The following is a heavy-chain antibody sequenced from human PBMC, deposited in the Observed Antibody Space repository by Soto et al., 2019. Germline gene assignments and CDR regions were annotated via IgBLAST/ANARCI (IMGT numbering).Heavy chain of an antibody. Sequence: QVQLQESGPGLVKPSGTLSLTCAVSGDSIISTNWWSWVRQPPGKGLEWIGEVFHSGLTNYNPSLKSRVTMLVDKSKNQFSLKVTSVTAADTAMYYCARDYSNNWYFDLWGRGTLVTVSS. CDR3: ARDYSNNWYFDL. D-gene: IGHD2-15*01. J-gene: IGHJ2*01. CDR1: GDSIISTNW. V-gene: IGHV4-4*02. CDR2: VFHSGLT.